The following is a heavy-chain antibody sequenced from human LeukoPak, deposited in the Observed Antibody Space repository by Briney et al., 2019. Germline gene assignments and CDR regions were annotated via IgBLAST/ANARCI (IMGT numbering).Heavy chain of an antibody. D-gene: IGHD3-10*01. J-gene: IGHJ5*02. CDR2: IYYSGST. CDR3: ARAVYYGSGSYRWFDP. CDR1: GGSISSYY. Sequence: SETLSLTCTVSGGSISSYYWSWIRQPPGKGLEWIGYIYYSGSTNYNHSLKSRVTISVDTSKNQFSLKLSSVTAADTAVYYCARAVYYGSGSYRWFDPWGQGTLVTVSS. V-gene: IGHV4-59*01.